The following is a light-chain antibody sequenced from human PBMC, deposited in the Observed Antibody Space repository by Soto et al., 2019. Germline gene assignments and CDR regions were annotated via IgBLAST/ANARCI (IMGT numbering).Light chain of an antibody. CDR2: AAS. Sequence: DIQMTQSPSSLSASVGDRVTITCRATQGISTYLAWFQQRPGKAPKSLIYAASSLQSGVPSKLSGSGCGADLALSSRSLEAEDVATCYCQRYNSYPLTVGGGTKVEIK. CDR3: QRYNSYPLT. V-gene: IGKV1-16*02. CDR1: QGISTY. J-gene: IGKJ4*01.